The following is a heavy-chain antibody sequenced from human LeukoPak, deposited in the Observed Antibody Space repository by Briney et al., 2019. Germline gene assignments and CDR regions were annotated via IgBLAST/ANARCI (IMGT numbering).Heavy chain of an antibody. D-gene: IGHD5-18*01. CDR2: ITTNGGST. CDR1: GFTFSNYA. V-gene: IGHV3-64*02. Sequence: GGPLRLSCAASGFTFSNYAMHWVRQAPGKGLEYVSAITTNGGSTFYADSVKGRFTISRDNSKNTLSLQMVSLRDDYMAVYYCAREGPRGYSHGYGNYYFDYWGQGTLVTVSS. CDR3: AREGPRGYSHGYGNYYFDY. J-gene: IGHJ4*02.